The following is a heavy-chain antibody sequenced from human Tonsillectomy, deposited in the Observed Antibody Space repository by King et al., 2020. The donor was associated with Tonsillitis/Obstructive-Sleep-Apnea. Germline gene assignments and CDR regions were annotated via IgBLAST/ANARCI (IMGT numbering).Heavy chain of an antibody. CDR2: IIPMLDIR. Sequence: QLVQSGAEVKKPGSSVKVPCKASGGTINSYGISWVRQAPGQGLEWMGRIIPMLDIRNYAQKFQGRVTFTADTSTSTAYLELSSLRSEDTAVYYCATSTASVAAAGGFDLWGQGTIVTVSS. D-gene: IGHD6-13*01. J-gene: IGHJ3*01. V-gene: IGHV1-69*04. CDR1: GGTINSYG. CDR3: ATSTASVAAAGGFDL.